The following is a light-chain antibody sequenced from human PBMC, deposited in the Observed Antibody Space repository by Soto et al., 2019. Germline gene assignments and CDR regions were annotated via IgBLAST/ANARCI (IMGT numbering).Light chain of an antibody. CDR3: QDCCTSAPWT. V-gene: IGKV3-20*01. CDR2: RGS. J-gene: IGKJ1*01. Sequence: VLTQSPGTLSLSPGERTTLSCRASQNIRGNELAWYQQKPGQPPRLLIYRGSSRAPGIQDRFSGRGSGTECNLTIARLEHEDVVVYYCQDCCTSAPWTLGQGT. CDR1: QNIRGNE.